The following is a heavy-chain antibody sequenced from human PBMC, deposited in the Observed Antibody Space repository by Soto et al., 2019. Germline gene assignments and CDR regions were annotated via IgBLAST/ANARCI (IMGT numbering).Heavy chain of an antibody. Sequence: HPGGSLRLSCAASGFTFSSFGMHWVRQAPGKGLECVAVISYDGNNKNYADPVKGRFTISRDNSKNTLYLEMNSLRAEDTAVYYCAREYSIASALRRFDSWGQGTLVTVSS. CDR1: GFTFSSFG. J-gene: IGHJ5*01. CDR3: AREYSIASALRRFDS. D-gene: IGHD6-6*01. CDR2: ISYDGNNK. V-gene: IGHV3-30-3*01.